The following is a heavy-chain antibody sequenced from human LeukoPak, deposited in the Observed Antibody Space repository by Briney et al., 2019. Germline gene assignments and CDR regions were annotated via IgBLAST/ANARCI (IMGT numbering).Heavy chain of an antibody. CDR3: ARTIVVPAALGDWFDP. Sequence: SVKVSCKASGGTFSSYTISWVRQAPGQGLEWMGRIIPILGIANCAQKFQGRVTITADKSTSTAYMELSSLRSEDTAVYYCARTIVVPAALGDWFDPWGQGTLVTVSS. V-gene: IGHV1-69*02. D-gene: IGHD2-2*01. CDR2: IIPILGIA. CDR1: GGTFSSYT. J-gene: IGHJ5*02.